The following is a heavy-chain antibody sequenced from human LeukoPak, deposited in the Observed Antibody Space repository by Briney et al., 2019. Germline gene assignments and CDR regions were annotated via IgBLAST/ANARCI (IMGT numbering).Heavy chain of an antibody. Sequence: SETLSLTCTVSGVSISSHYWSWIRQPPGEGLEWIAYIYYSGSTKYSPSLQSRVTISVDTSNNQFSLKVSSVTAADTAVYYCARHMNGGTYPMDVWGQGTTVTVSS. V-gene: IGHV4-59*08. CDR1: GVSISSHY. CDR2: IYYSGST. D-gene: IGHD1-26*01. CDR3: ARHMNGGTYPMDV. J-gene: IGHJ6*02.